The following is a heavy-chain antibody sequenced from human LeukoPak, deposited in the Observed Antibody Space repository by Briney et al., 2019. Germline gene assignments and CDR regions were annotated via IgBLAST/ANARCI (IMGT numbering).Heavy chain of an antibody. CDR2: INPNSGDT. CDR1: GYTFTGYY. J-gene: IGHJ5*02. CDR3: ARYYNWNYGRLDP. D-gene: IGHD1-7*01. Sequence: ASVKVSCKASGYTFTGYYMLWVRQAPGQGLEWMGWINPNSGDTNYAQKFQGRVTMTRDTSISTAYMELSRLRSDDTAVYYCARYYNWNYGRLDPWGQGTLVTVSS. V-gene: IGHV1-2*02.